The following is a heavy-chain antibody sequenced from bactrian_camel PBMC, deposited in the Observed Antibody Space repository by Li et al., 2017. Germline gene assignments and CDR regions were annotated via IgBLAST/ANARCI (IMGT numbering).Heavy chain of an antibody. V-gene: IGHV3S1*01. Sequence: HVQLVESGGGSVQAGGSLRLSCGASGFPFSNYGMFWVRQAPGEGLEWVSTIHIPGTTSYADSVKGRFTISRDYAKNSVYLQMNSLLSEDTALYYCATDVGLGWNMYNYWGQGTQVTVS. CDR3: ATDVGLGWNMYNY. CDR2: IHIPGTT. CDR1: GFPFSNYG. D-gene: IGHD5*01. J-gene: IGHJ4*01.